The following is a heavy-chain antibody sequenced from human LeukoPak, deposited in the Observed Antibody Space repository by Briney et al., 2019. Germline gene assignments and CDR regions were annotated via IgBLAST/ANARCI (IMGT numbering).Heavy chain of an antibody. V-gene: IGHV4-31*03. CDR1: GGSISSRGYY. CDR3: ARGDSSSWSYNWFDP. CDR2: IYYSGST. Sequence: PSETLSLTCTVSGGSISSRGYYWSWIRQHPEKGLEWIGYIYYSGSTYYNPSLKSRLTISVDTSKNQFSLKLSSVTAADTAVYYCARGDSSSWSYNWFDPWGQGTLVTVSS. D-gene: IGHD6-13*01. J-gene: IGHJ5*02.